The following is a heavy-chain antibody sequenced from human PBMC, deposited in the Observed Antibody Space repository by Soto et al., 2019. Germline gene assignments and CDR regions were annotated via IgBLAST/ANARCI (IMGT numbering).Heavy chain of an antibody. V-gene: IGHV1-69*13. J-gene: IGHJ6*02. CDR2: IIPIFGTA. Sequence: GASVKVSCKASGGTFSSYAISWVRQAPGQGLEWMGGIIPIFGTANYAQKFQGRVTITADESTSTAYMELSSLRSEDTAVYYCARGSLERGGSWYGIDVWGQGTTVTVSS. CDR1: GGTFSSYA. D-gene: IGHD6-13*01. CDR3: ARGSLERGGSWYGIDV.